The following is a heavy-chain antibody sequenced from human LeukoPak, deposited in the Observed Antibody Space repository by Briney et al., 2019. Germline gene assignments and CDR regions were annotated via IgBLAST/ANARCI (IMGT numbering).Heavy chain of an antibody. Sequence: GGSLRLSCAASGLTFSNARMSWVRQAPGKGLEWLGRIKSKTDGETTDYAAPVRGRFTISRDDSKNTLYLQMNRLNTGDTAVYYCITDPGAWQPIWGRGTMVAVSS. CDR2: IKSKTDGETT. CDR1: GLTFSNAR. D-gene: IGHD3-10*01. CDR3: ITDPGAWQPI. J-gene: IGHJ3*02. V-gene: IGHV3-15*01.